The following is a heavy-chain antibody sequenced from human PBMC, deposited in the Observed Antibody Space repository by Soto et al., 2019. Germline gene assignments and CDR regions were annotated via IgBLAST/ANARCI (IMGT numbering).Heavy chain of an antibody. V-gene: IGHV1-18*04. D-gene: IGHD2-15*01. J-gene: IGHJ5*02. CDR1: GYTFISYG. CDR2: INAYNGNT. CDR3: ARAVVAVGTPAWFDP. Sequence: XSVKLASKASGYTFISYGITWVRQAPGQGLEWMGWINAYNGNTNYAQKFQCRVTMTTDTSTSTAYMELRSLRSDDTAVYRCARAVVAVGTPAWFDPCGQRTLVTVSS.